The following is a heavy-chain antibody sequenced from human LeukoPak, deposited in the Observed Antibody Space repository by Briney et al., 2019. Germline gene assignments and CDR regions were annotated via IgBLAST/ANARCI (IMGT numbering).Heavy chain of an antibody. CDR2: IRQDGSDK. V-gene: IGHV3-7*01. CDR3: ARDRDCGDGGCYPHFAY. Sequence: GSLRLSCAASGFTLSSNWMSWVRQAPGKGLEWVANIRQDGSDKYYMDSVKGRFTISRDNAKNSLSLQMNSLRVEDTAVYYCARDRDCGDGGCYPHFAYWGKGVRVTVSS. CDR1: GFTLSSNW. J-gene: IGHJ4*02. D-gene: IGHD2-15*01.